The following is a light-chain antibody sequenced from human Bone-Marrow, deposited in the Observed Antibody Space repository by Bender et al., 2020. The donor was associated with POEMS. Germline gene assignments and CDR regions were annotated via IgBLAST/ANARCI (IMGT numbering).Light chain of an antibody. V-gene: IGLV1-40*01. CDR3: RSYDSSVNVV. J-gene: IGLJ2*01. Sequence: QSVLTQPPSVSGAPGQRVTISCTGSSSNIGSNYDVHWYQQFPGKAPKLLISDNTNRPSGVPDRFSGSKAGTSASLVITGLRAEDEADYYCRSYDSSVNVVFGGGTRLTVL. CDR2: DNT. CDR1: SSNIGSNYD.